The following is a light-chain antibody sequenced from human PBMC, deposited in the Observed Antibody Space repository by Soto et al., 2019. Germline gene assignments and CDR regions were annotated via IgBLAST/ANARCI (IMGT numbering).Light chain of an antibody. CDR3: TSYSRYRVLV. CDR2: EVS. V-gene: IGLV2-14*01. CDR1: SSDIGGYKY. J-gene: IGLJ3*02. Sequence: QSVLTQPTPMSGSLGQSITISYTGTSSDIGGYKYVSWYQQHPGKAPKLIIFEVSNRPSGVSDRFSGSNSGNTASLTISGLQAEDEADYYCTSYSRYRVLVFGGGTKVTVL.